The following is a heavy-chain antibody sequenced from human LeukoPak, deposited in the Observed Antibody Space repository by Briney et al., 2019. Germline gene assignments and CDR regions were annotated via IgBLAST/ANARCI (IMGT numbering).Heavy chain of an antibody. V-gene: IGHV3-11*01. CDR3: ARLIGLTGGGVDV. CDR2: ITNSGSTI. Sequence: TGGSLRLSCAASGFTFSDYNMNWVRQAPGKGLEWVSYITNSGSTIHYADSVRGRFTISRDNAKNSLYLQMNSLRAEDTAVYYCARLIGLTGGGVDVWGQGTTVTVS. CDR1: GFTFSDYN. D-gene: IGHD3-9*01. J-gene: IGHJ6*02.